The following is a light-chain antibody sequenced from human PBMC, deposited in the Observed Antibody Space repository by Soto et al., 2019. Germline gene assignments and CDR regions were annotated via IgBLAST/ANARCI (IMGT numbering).Light chain of an antibody. V-gene: IGKV3-20*01. CDR1: QSVSSSY. CDR3: QQYGSSSWT. Sequence: EIVLTQSPGTLSLSPGERATLSCRASQSVSSSYLAWYQQKPGQAPRLLIYGTTSRATAIPDRFSGSGSGTDFTLTISRLEPEDFAVYYSQQYGSSSWTFGPGTKVDIK. CDR2: GTT. J-gene: IGKJ1*01.